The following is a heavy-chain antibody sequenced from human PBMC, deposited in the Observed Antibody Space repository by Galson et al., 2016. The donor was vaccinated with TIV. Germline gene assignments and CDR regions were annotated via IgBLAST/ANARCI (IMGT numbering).Heavy chain of an antibody. Sequence: SVKVSCKASGYTFTSYYLYWVRQAPGQGLEWVGGFIPLFGTANYAQKFQGRVTITADESTSTLYMEVSSLRSEDTAVYYCAKDRNTAMDTYHYYYGMDVWGQGTTVIVSS. D-gene: IGHD5-18*01. CDR3: AKDRNTAMDTYHYYYGMDV. V-gene: IGHV1-69*13. CDR1: GYTFTSYY. CDR2: FIPLFGTA. J-gene: IGHJ6*02.